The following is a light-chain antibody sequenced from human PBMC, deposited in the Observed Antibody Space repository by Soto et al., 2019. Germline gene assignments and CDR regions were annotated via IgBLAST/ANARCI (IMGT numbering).Light chain of an antibody. CDR1: QSVSSY. J-gene: IGKJ5*01. V-gene: IGKV3-11*01. CDR2: DAS. Sequence: EIVLTQSPATLSLSPGERATLSCRASQSVSSYLAWYQQKPGQAPRLLIYDASNRATGIPARFCGSGSGTDFTLTISSLEPEDFAVYYCQQRSNWPPFGQGTRLEIK. CDR3: QQRSNWPP.